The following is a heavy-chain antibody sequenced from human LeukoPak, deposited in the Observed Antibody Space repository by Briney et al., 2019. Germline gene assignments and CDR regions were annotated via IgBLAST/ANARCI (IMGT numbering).Heavy chain of an antibody. V-gene: IGHV1-69*01. CDR3: ASRDPQGAFDI. CDR1: GGTFSSYA. J-gene: IGHJ3*02. CDR2: IIPIFGTA. Sequence: SVKVSCKASGGTFSSYAISWVRQAPGQGLEWMGGIIPIFGTANYAQKFQGRVTITADESTSTAHMELSSLRSEDTAVYYCASRDPQGAFDIWGQGTMVTVSS.